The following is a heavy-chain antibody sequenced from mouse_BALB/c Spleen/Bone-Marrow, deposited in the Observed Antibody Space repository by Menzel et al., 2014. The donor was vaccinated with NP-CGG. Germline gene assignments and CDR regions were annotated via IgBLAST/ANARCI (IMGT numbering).Heavy chain of an antibody. J-gene: IGHJ4*01. Sequence: EVKLMESGGGLVKPGGSLKLSCAASGFTFSDYYMYWVHQTPEKRLEWVATISDGGSYTYYPDSVKGRFTISRDNAKNNLYLQMSSLKSEDTAMYYCAREMATDYWGQGTSVTVSS. CDR2: ISDGGSYT. V-gene: IGHV5-4*02. CDR1: GFTFSDYY. CDR3: AREMATDY.